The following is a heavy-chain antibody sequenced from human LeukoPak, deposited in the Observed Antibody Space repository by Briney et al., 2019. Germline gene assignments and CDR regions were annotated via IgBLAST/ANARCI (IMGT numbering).Heavy chain of an antibody. D-gene: IGHD3-9*01. CDR1: GGSISSSRYY. V-gene: IGHV4-39*01. Sequence: SETLSLTCTVSGGSISSSRYYWGWIRQPPGKGLEWIVSIYYSESTNYNPSLKSRVTISVDTSKTQFSLKLSSVTAADTAVYYCARHVWLQPFDYWGQGTLVTVSS. J-gene: IGHJ4*02. CDR2: IYYSEST. CDR3: ARHVWLQPFDY.